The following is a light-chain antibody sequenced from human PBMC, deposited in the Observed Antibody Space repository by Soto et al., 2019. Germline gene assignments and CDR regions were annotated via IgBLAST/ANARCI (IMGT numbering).Light chain of an antibody. CDR3: QQRHSYPIT. J-gene: IGKJ5*01. CDR2: TAS. CDR1: QVIGSL. Sequence: DLQLTQSPSFLSASIGDRVTITCRASQVIGSLLAWYQQKPGKAPKLLIHTASTLYSGVPSRFSGSGSGTEFTLTIYSLQPEDFATYYCQQRHSYPITFGQGTRLEIK. V-gene: IGKV1-9*01.